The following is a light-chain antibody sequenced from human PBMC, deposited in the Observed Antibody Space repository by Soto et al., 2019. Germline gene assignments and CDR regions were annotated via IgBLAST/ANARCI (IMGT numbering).Light chain of an antibody. V-gene: IGKV1-27*01. CDR2: DAS. Sequence: IHLTLSPSSLSASVGDRVTITCRASQDSTKYLAWYQQKPGKAPNLLIYDASTLHSGVPSRFSGSGSGTDFTLTISSLQPEDVAAYYCQKYDSAPLTFGGGTKVDI. CDR3: QKYDSAPLT. CDR1: QDSTKY. J-gene: IGKJ4*01.